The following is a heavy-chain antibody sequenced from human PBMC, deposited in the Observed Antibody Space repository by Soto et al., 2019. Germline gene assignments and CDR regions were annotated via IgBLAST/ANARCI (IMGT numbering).Heavy chain of an antibody. J-gene: IGHJ6*02. CDR3: ARGLRNYYGVDI. CDR2: IKFDGSTT. Sequence: EVQVVESGGGLVQPGGSLRLSCVASGFTFSTYWMHWVRQAQGKGLVWVSRIKFDGSTTSYADSVKGRFTISRDNAKNTVYLQMNSLRAEDTGVYYCARGLRNYYGVDIWGQGTTVTVSS. CDR1: GFTFSTYW. V-gene: IGHV3-74*01. D-gene: IGHD5-12*01.